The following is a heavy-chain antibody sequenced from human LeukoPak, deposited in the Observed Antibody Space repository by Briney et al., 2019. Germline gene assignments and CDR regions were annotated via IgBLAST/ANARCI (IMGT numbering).Heavy chain of an antibody. CDR3: ARDGYIYDGRAHPYYFDY. J-gene: IGHJ4*02. D-gene: IGHD5-18*01. CDR1: GGSISSGSCY. CDR2: IYYSGGT. Sequence: SETLSLTCTVSGGSISSGSCYWGWIRQPPGKGLEWIGSIYYSGGTYYNPSLKSRVTISVDTSKNQFSLKLSSVTAADTAVYYCARDGYIYDGRAHPYYFDYWGQGTLVTVSS. V-gene: IGHV4-39*07.